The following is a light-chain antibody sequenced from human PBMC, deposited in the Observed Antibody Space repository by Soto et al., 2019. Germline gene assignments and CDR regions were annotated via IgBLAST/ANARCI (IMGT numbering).Light chain of an antibody. Sequence: QSVLTQPASVSGSLGQSITISCTRPSSDVWSFNFVSWYQQHPDKAPQVLIYEVTKRPPGVSNRFSGSKSGNTASLTISGLQADDEADYYCCSDAGSSSYVFGTGTEVTVL. CDR1: SSDVWSFNF. CDR3: CSDAGSSSYV. V-gene: IGLV2-23*02. J-gene: IGLJ1*01. CDR2: EVT.